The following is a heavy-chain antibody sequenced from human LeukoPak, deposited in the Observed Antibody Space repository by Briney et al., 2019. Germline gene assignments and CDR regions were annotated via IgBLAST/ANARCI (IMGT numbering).Heavy chain of an antibody. J-gene: IGHJ4*02. V-gene: IGHV3-33*06. CDR1: GFTFSTYG. D-gene: IGHD3-22*01. CDR2: IWNDGSNK. Sequence: PGRSLRLSCAASGFTFSTYGMHWVRQAPGKGLEWVAVIWNDGSNKYYADSAKGRFTISRDNSKNTLYLQMDTLTAEDTAMYYCAQDWSGGNSGYIDYWGQGTLVTVSS. CDR3: AQDWSGGNSGYIDY.